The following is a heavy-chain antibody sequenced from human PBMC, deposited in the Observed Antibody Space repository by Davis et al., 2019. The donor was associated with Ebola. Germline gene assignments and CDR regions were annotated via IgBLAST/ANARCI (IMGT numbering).Heavy chain of an antibody. CDR1: GFSFSGYT. J-gene: IGHJ3*02. D-gene: IGHD3-22*01. V-gene: IGHV3-21*01. CDR3: ARGGYYDSSGYSHAAFDI. CDR2: ISSSGNYI. Sequence: GESLKISCAASGFSFSGYTMNWVRRAPGKGLEWVASISSSGNYIYYAHSMQGRFTISRDSAKNSLYLQMNSLRPEDTAVYHCARGGYYDSSGYSHAAFDIWGQGTMVTVS.